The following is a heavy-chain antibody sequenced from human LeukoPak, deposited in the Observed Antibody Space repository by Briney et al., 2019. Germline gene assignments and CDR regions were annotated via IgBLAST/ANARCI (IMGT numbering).Heavy chain of an antibody. J-gene: IGHJ5*02. V-gene: IGHV3-74*01. CDR1: GFTFSSSR. Sequence: PGGSLRLSCAASGFTFSSSRMNWVRQAPGKGLVWVARIKRDESTATYADSVRGRFRISRDNAKNTVYLQMNSLRAEDTAVYYCVKSDYFDPWGQGTLVIVSS. CDR3: VKSDYFDP. D-gene: IGHD4/OR15-4a*01. CDR2: IKRDESTA.